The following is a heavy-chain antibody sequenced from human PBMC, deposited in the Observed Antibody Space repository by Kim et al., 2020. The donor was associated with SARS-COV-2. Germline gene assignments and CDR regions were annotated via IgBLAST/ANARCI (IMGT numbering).Heavy chain of an antibody. J-gene: IGHJ4*02. V-gene: IGHV4-31*02. D-gene: IGHD4-17*01. Sequence: NPSLKSRVTIAVDTAKHPFSLKLSSVTDAATTVYYCARDKDYGDYRLDYWGPGTLVTVSS. CDR3: ARDKDYGDYRLDY.